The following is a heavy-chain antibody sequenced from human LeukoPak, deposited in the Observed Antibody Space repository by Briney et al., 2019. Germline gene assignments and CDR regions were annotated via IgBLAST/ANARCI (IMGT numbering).Heavy chain of an antibody. D-gene: IGHD6-19*01. CDR1: GYTFTSYG. Sequence: GASVTVSCKASGYTFTSYGISWVRQAPGQGLEWMGWISAYNGNTNYAQKLQGRVTMTTDTSTSTAYMELRSLRSDDTAVYYCARGSSGWAQYYFDYWGQGTLVTVSS. CDR3: ARGSSGWAQYYFDY. CDR2: ISAYNGNT. V-gene: IGHV1-18*01. J-gene: IGHJ4*02.